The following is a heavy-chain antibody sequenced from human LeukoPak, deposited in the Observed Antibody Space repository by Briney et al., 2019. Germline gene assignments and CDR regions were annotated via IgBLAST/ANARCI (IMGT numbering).Heavy chain of an antibody. J-gene: IGHJ3*02. Sequence: SETLSLTCTVSGGSISSDSYYWSWIRQPAGKGLEWIGRIYPLGSTDYNPSLKSRVTISIDTSKNQFSLKLTSVTAADTAVYYCARDGRYYYAFDIWGQGTMVTVSS. CDR1: GGSISSDSYY. CDR3: ARDGRYYYAFDI. V-gene: IGHV4-61*02. D-gene: IGHD1-26*01. CDR2: IYPLGST.